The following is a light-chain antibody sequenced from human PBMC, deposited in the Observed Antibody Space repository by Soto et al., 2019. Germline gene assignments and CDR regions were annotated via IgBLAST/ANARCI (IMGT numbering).Light chain of an antibody. J-gene: IGKJ1*01. CDR2: EAT. Sequence: DIQMTQSPSTLSASVGDRVTITCRASQSISTWLAWYQQKPGKAPKLLIFEATTLETGVPSRFSGSGSGTDFTLTITCLHPDDLATYCWQQYSTYWTFGQGTKVEVK. CDR3: QQYSTYWT. CDR1: QSISTW. V-gene: IGKV1-5*01.